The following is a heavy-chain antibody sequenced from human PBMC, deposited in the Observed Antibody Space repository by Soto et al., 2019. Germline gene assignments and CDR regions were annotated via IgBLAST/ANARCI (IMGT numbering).Heavy chain of an antibody. CDR3: ARDQRYYYDSSGFYRWDH. Sequence: QVQLVQSGAEVKKPGASVKVSCKASGYTFTSYGFSWVRQAPGQGLEWMGWISAYNDNTNYGQKFQGRVTMTTDTSTSTAYMGLRSLRSDDTAVYYCARDQRYYYDSSGFYRWDHWGQGTLVTVSS. CDR1: GYTFTSYG. V-gene: IGHV1-18*01. CDR2: ISAYNDNT. D-gene: IGHD3-22*01. J-gene: IGHJ4*02.